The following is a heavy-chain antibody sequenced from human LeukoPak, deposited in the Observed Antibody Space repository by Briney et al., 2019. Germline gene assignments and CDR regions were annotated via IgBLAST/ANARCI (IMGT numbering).Heavy chain of an antibody. J-gene: IGHJ2*01. V-gene: IGHV3-7*05. CDR1: GFTFSCYW. D-gene: IGHD4-17*01. CDR2: IKQDGSEK. Sequence: GGSLRLSCAASGFTFSCYWMSWVRRAPGKGLEWVANIKQDGSEKYYVDSVKGRFTISRDNAKNSLYLQMNSLRAEDTAVYYCARDRRDYGDYQGWYFDLWGRGTLVTVSS. CDR3: ARDRRDYGDYQGWYFDL.